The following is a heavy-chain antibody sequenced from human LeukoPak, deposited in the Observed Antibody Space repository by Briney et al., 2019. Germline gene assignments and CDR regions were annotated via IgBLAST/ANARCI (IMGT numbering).Heavy chain of an antibody. V-gene: IGHV4-39*07. CDR2: IYYSGST. D-gene: IGHD5-18*01. Sequence: PSETLSLTCTVSGGSISSSSYYWGWIRQPPGKGLEWIGSIYYSGSTYYNPSLKSRITISVDTSKNQFSLKLSSVTAADTAVYYCARGGGYSYGQPLDYWGQGTLVPSPQ. J-gene: IGHJ4*02. CDR1: GGSISSSSYY. CDR3: ARGGGYSYGQPLDY.